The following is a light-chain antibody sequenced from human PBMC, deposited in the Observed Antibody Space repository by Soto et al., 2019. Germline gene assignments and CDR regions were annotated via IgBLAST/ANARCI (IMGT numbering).Light chain of an antibody. Sequence: QSVLTQPASVSGSPGQSITISCTGTSSDVGVYNYVSWYQQHPGKAPKLMIYEVTNRPSGVSNRFSGSKSGNTASLTISGLQAEDEADYYCSSYTSSSTKVFGTGTKVTVL. CDR2: EVT. V-gene: IGLV2-14*01. CDR1: SSDVGVYNY. CDR3: SSYTSSSTKV. J-gene: IGLJ1*01.